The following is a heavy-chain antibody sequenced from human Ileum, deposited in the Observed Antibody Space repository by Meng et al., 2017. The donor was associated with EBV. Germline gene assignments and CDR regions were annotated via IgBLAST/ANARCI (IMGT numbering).Heavy chain of an antibody. CDR2: IYYSGTT. Sequence: QLQLQESGPGLGNPSETLSRTCSVSGGSFSSRKYYWGLIRQPPGKALEWIASIYYSGTTYYNPSLQSRVSISVDKSKNQVPLNMTSMTAADTAVYYCASRELAPFDYWGQGTLVTVSS. CDR1: GGSFSSRKYY. J-gene: IGHJ4*02. CDR3: ASRELAPFDY. D-gene: IGHD1-26*01. V-gene: IGHV4-39*07.